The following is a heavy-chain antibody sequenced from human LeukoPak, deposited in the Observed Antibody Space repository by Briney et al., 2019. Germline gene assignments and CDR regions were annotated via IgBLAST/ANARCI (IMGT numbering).Heavy chain of an antibody. CDR2: IYYSGST. D-gene: IGHD2-2*02. CDR3: ASSYCSSTSCYKPPGDY. Sequence: SETLSLTCTVSGGSISSYYWSWIRQPPGKGLEWIGYIYYSGSTNYNPSLKSRVTISVDTSKNQFSLKLSSVTAADTAVYYCASSYCSSTSCYKPPGDYWGQGTLVTVSS. J-gene: IGHJ4*02. V-gene: IGHV4-59*12. CDR1: GGSISSYY.